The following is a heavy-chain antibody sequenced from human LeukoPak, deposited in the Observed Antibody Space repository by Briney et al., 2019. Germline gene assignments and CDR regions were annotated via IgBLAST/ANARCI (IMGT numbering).Heavy chain of an antibody. Sequence: GSLRLSCAASGFTFSSYSMNWVRQAPGKGLEWVSYISSSSSTIYYADSVKGRFTISRDNAKNSLYLQMNSLRAEDTAVYYCARDQTMIVGSGAFDIWGQGTMVTVSS. CDR2: ISSSSSTI. D-gene: IGHD3-22*01. CDR3: ARDQTMIVGSGAFDI. V-gene: IGHV3-48*01. CDR1: GFTFSSYS. J-gene: IGHJ3*02.